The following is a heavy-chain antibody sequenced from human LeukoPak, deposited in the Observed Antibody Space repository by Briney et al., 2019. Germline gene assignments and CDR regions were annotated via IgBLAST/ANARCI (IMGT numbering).Heavy chain of an antibody. CDR3: ARNGRLDTENYFDY. J-gene: IGHJ4*02. CDR2: ISSSSSYI. D-gene: IGHD5-18*01. Sequence: GGSLRLSCAASGFTFSSYSMNWVRQAPGKGLEWVSSISSSSSYIYYADSVKGRFTISRDNAKNSLYLQMNSLRAEDTAVYYCARNGRLDTENYFDYWGQGTLVTVSS. V-gene: IGHV3-21*01. CDR1: GFTFSSYS.